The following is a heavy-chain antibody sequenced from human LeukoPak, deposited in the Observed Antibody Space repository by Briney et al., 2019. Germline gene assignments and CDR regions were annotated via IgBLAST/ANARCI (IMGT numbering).Heavy chain of an antibody. CDR2: IYYSGNT. CDR3: ARYLLGCSGGSCYYYFDY. D-gene: IGHD2-15*01. Sequence: SETLSLTCTVSGVSISSSNSYWGWIRQPPGKGLEWIGSIYYSGNTYYNPSLKSRVTISVDTSKNQFSLKLSSVTAADTAVYYCARYLLGCSGGSCYYYFDYWGQGTLVTVSS. J-gene: IGHJ4*02. V-gene: IGHV4-39*07. CDR1: GVSISSSNSY.